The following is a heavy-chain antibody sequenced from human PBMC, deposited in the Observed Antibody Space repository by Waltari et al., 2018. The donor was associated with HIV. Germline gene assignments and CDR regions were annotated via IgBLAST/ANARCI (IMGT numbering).Heavy chain of an antibody. J-gene: IGHJ4*02. Sequence: QVQLKQWGAGVLKPSETLSLTCAVYSESFSGNYWSWIRQPPGKGLEWSGEVNHSGSTNYNPSRKSRVTISIDTSKKQFSLRLTSVTAADTALYYCARMPILGYGSYAFDSWGQGTLVTVSS. CDR3: ARMPILGYGSYAFDS. D-gene: IGHD6-13*01. V-gene: IGHV4-34*01. CDR2: VNHSGST. CDR1: SESFSGNY.